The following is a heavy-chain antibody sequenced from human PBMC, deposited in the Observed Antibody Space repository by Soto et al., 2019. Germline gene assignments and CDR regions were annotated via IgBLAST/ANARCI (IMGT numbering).Heavy chain of an antibody. D-gene: IGHD1-26*01. CDR2: ISVYNGDT. CDR1: GYSFTTYG. J-gene: IGHJ3*01. CDR3: ARDRRDSVADRRSFDV. Sequence: GASVKVSCXASGYSFTTYGISWVRQAPGQGLEYMGWISVYNGDTNYAQKLQGRVTMTTDTSTSTAYMELRSLRSDDTAIYYCARDRRDSVADRRSFDVWGQGTMVTVSS. V-gene: IGHV1-18*01.